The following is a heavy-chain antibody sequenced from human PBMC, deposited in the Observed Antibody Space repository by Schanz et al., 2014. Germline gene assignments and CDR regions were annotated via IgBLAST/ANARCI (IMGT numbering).Heavy chain of an antibody. CDR2: ISYDGSGE. J-gene: IGHJ6*02. D-gene: IGHD2-21*01. CDR3: AKDRQNRVNRVVYYYGMDV. Sequence: HVQLVESGGGVVQPGGSLRLSCAASGFTFSAFGMHWVRQTPGKGLEWVAVISYDGSGEQYGDSVKGRFTISRDNSKNTVYLQMRRLTSEDTALYYCAKDRQNRVNRVVYYYGMDVWGQGTTVTVSS. V-gene: IGHV3-30*18. CDR1: GFTFSAFG.